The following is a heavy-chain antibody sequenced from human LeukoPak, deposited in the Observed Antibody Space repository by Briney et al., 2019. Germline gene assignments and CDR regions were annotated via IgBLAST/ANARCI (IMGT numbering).Heavy chain of an antibody. CDR3: ARDLGPDYTPPFDY. CDR2: ISAYNGNT. Sequence: ASVMVSCKASGYTFTSYGIIWLRQAPGQRLEWLGWISAYNGNTNYAQKLQGRVTMTTDTSTSTAYMELRSLRSDDTAVYYCARDLGPDYTPPFDYWGQGTLVTVSS. V-gene: IGHV1-18*01. D-gene: IGHD4-11*01. CDR1: GYTFTSYG. J-gene: IGHJ4*02.